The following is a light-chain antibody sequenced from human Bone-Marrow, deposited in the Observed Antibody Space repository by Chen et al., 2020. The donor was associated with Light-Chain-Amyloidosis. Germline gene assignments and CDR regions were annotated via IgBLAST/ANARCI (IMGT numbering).Light chain of an antibody. Sequence: DIQMTQSPSSLSASVGDRVTITCRASQSISSYLHWYQQKPGKAPKLLIYAASSLQSGVPSRFSGSGSVTDFTLTISSLQPEDFATYYCQQSYSTPRTFGQGTNLEMK. CDR3: QQSYSTPRT. J-gene: IGKJ2*01. CDR1: QSISSY. V-gene: IGKV1-39*01. CDR2: AAS.